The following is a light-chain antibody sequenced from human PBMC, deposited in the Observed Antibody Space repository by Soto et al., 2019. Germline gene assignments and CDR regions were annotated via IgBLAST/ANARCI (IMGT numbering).Light chain of an antibody. J-gene: IGLJ3*02. CDR3: GTWDSSLSAGV. V-gene: IGLV1-51*02. CDR1: SSNIGNNY. Sequence: QSALTQPPSVSAAPGQKVTISCSGSSSNIGNNYVSWYQQLPGTAPKLLIYENNKRPSGIPDRFSGSKSGTSATLGITGLQTGDEADYYCGTWDSSLSAGVFGGGTKLT. CDR2: ENN.